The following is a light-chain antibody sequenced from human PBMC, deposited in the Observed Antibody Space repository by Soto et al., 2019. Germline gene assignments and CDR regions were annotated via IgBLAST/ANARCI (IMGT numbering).Light chain of an antibody. J-gene: IGKJ5*01. CDR3: HQRQYWPPIT. CDR2: GAS. Sequence: EIVFTQSPGTLSLSPGERATLSCSASQSVSSTYLAWYQQKPGQAPRLLIYGASSRATGIPDRFSGSGSGTDFTLTISSLEPEDFAVYYCHQRQYWPPITFGQGTRLEIK. V-gene: IGKV3D-20*02. CDR1: QSVSSTY.